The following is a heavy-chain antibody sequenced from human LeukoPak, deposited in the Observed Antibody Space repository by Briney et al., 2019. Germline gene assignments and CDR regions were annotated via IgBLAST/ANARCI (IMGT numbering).Heavy chain of an antibody. D-gene: IGHD5-24*01. CDR1: GFTFGRNG. CDR3: ASIYATDGYPRGPDY. CDR2: INQEGSAK. Sequence: PGGPLKPSWAAPGFTFGRNGMSWFRQAPGKGLEWVANINQEGSAKKYVESVKGRFTVSRDNAEKSLSLEMSSLRPEDTAVYYCASIYATDGYPRGPDYWSQATLVTVSS. V-gene: IGHV3-7*01. J-gene: IGHJ4*02.